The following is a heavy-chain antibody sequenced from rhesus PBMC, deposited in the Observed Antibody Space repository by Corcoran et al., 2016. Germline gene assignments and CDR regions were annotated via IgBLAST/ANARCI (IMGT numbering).Heavy chain of an antibody. CDR1: GGSINSNY. J-gene: IGHJ4*01. V-gene: IGHV4-160*01. D-gene: IGHD6-31*01. Sequence: QVQLQQWGEGLVKPSETLPLTCAVYGGSINSNYWSWIRQPPGKGLEWIGYIYGSGGSTDYNPSLKSRVTISTGPSKNQFSLKLSSVTAADTAVYYCASFSSGWFFDYWGQGVLVTVSS. CDR3: ASFSSGWFFDY. CDR2: IYGSGGST.